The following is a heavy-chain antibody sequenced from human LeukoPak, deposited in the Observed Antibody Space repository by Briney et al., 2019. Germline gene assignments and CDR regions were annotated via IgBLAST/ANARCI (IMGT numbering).Heavy chain of an antibody. Sequence: GGSLRLSCAASGFTVSSNYMSWVRQAPGKGLEWVSVIYSGGSTYYADSVKGRFTISRDNSKNTLYLQMNSLRAEDTAVYYCARVRRDYYDSSGFLAFDIWGQGTMVTVSS. V-gene: IGHV3-53*01. CDR1: GFTVSSNY. CDR2: IYSGGST. CDR3: ARVRRDYYDSSGFLAFDI. J-gene: IGHJ3*02. D-gene: IGHD3-22*01.